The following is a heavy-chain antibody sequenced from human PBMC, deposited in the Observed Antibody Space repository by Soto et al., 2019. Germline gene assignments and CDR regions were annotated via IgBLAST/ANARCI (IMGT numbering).Heavy chain of an antibody. Sequence: VQLVESGGGVVQPGRSLRLSCAASGFTFSSYAMHWVRQAPGKGLEWVAVISYDGSNKYYADSVKGRFTISRDNSKNTLYLQMNSLRAEDTAVYYCAREAVAAGFDYWGQGTLVTVSS. D-gene: IGHD6-19*01. V-gene: IGHV3-30-3*01. CDR3: AREAVAAGFDY. CDR1: GFTFSSYA. CDR2: ISYDGSNK. J-gene: IGHJ4*02.